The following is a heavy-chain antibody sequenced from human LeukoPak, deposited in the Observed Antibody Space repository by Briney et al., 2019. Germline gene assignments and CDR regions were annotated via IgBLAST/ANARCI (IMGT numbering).Heavy chain of an antibody. V-gene: IGHV3-7*01. J-gene: IGHJ6*04. CDR1: GFTFSSYW. Sequence: AGGSLRLSCAASGFTFSSYWVSWVRQAPGKGLEWVANIKQDRSEKYYVDSVKGRFTISRDNAKNSLYLQMNSLRAEDTAVYYCARFFCGGDCYPNYGMDVGGKGTTVTVPS. CDR3: ARFFCGGDCYPNYGMDV. D-gene: IGHD2-21*02. CDR2: IKQDRSEK.